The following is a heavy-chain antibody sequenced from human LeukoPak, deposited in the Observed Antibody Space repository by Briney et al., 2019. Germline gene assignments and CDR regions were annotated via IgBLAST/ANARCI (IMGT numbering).Heavy chain of an antibody. D-gene: IGHD3-16*01. CDR1: GFNFSSFV. CDR2: VSGSGGIP. J-gene: IGHJ4*02. CDR3: AKDGRFGDFDH. Sequence: GGSLRLSCVTSGFNFSSFVMNWVRQAPGKGREWISSVSGSGGIPYYADSVKGRFTVSRDNSKNTFFLHMNGLRVEDTALYYCAKDGRFGDFDHWGQGTLVAVSS. V-gene: IGHV3-23*01.